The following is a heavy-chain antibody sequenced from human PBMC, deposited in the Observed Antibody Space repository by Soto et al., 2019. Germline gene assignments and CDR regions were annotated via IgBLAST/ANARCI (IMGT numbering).Heavy chain of an antibody. CDR1: GGSISSYY. J-gene: IGHJ5*02. D-gene: IGHD3-10*01. CDR3: ARDIIGSAWFDP. V-gene: IGHV4-59*01. Sequence: SETLSLTCTVSGGSISSYYWSWIRQPPGKGLEWIGYIYYSGSTNYNPSIKSRVTISVDTSKNQFSLKLSSVTASDTAVYYCARDIIGSAWFDPWGQGTLVTVSS. CDR2: IYYSGST.